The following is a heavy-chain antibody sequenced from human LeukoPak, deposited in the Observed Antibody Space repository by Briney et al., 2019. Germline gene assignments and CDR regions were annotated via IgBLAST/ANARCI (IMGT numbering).Heavy chain of an antibody. CDR3: ARDGTGYSSGWYRDY. CDR1: GFTFGDYA. Sequence: PGGSLRLSCTASGFTFGDYAMSWVRQAPGKGLEWVSGISWNGGSTAYADSLKGRFTISRDNAKNSLYLQMNSLRAEDTALYYCARDGTGYSSGWYRDYWGQGTLVTVSS. J-gene: IGHJ4*02. CDR2: ISWNGGST. V-gene: IGHV3-20*04. D-gene: IGHD6-19*01.